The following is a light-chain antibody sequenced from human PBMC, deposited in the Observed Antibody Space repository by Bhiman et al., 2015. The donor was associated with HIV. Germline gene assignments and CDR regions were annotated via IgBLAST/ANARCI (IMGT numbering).Light chain of an antibody. CDR1: SSNIGKNP. CDR3: AAWDDSLSGQV. Sequence: QSVLTQPPSVSEVPRQRVTISCSGSSSNIGKNPVNWFQQVPGKAPKLLIYYDDLLSSGVSDRFSASKSGTSASLAISGLRSEDEADYYCAAWDDSLSGQVFGGGTKLTVL. CDR2: YDD. J-gene: IGLJ3*02. V-gene: IGLV1-36*01.